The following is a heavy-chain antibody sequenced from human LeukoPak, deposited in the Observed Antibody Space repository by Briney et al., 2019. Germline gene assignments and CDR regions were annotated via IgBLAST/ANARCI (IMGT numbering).Heavy chain of an antibody. V-gene: IGHV4-61*02. CDR2: IYTSGST. Sequence: PSQTLSLTCTVSGGSISSGSYYWSWIRQPAGKGLERIGRIYTSGSTNYNPSLKSRVTISVDTSKNQFSLKLSSVTAADTAVYYCARGFTTQDHYYYGMDVWGQGTTVTVSS. D-gene: IGHD3-3*01. CDR1: GGSISSGSYY. J-gene: IGHJ6*02. CDR3: ARGFTTQDHYYYGMDV.